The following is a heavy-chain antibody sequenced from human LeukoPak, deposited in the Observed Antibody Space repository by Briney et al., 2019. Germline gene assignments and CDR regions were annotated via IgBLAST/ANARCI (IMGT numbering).Heavy chain of an antibody. CDR2: MYSGGST. Sequence: GGSLRLSCAACGFAVSSHYMTWVRQAPGKGLEWVSVMYSGGSTYYADSVKGRVAISRDNSQNTVFLQMNSVRVEDTAVYYCARSYSDHLFGMDVWGQGTAVTVSS. J-gene: IGHJ6*01. V-gene: IGHV3-66*01. CDR3: ARSYSDHLFGMDV. CDR1: GFAVSSHY. D-gene: IGHD4-11*01.